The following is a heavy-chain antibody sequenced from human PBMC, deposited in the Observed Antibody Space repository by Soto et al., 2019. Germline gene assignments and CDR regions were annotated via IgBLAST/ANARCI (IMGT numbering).Heavy chain of an antibody. J-gene: IGHJ6*02. Sequence: QVQLQESGPGLVKPSETLSLTCTVSGDSISRYYWSWIRLSPGKGLAWIGYIYYSGATNYNPTVNSRFTMSVDRTKNKFSRTLSSVTAADTAVYYCARDEGGEFLKGSGMDVWGQGTTVTVSS. CDR3: ARDEGGEFLKGSGMDV. CDR1: GDSISRYY. CDR2: IYYSGAT. D-gene: IGHD3-10*01. V-gene: IGHV4-59*01.